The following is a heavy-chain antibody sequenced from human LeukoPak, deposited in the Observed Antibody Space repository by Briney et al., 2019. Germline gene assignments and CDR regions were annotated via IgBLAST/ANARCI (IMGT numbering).Heavy chain of an antibody. Sequence: GGSLRLSCAASGFTFSSSAMSWVRQAPGKGLEWVSAISAGGGSTYYADSVKGRFTISRDNAKNSLYLQMNSLRAEDTALYYCAKGVTGYYYYMDVWGKGTTVTISS. CDR1: GFTFSSSA. D-gene: IGHD2-21*02. J-gene: IGHJ6*03. CDR2: ISAGGGST. V-gene: IGHV3-23*01. CDR3: AKGVTGYYYYMDV.